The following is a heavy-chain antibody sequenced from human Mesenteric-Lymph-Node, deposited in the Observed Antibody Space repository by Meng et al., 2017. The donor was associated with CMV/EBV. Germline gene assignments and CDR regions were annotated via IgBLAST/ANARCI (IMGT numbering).Heavy chain of an antibody. CDR2: INPNSGGT. Sequence: AAGYTLTGYYIHWVRQAPGQGLERMGRINPNSGGTNYAQKFQGRGTMTRDTSISTAYMELSSLRSDDTAVYYCARALPNWGYNWFDPWGQGTLVTVSS. CDR1: GYTLTGYY. J-gene: IGHJ5*02. D-gene: IGHD7-27*01. CDR3: ARALPNWGYNWFDP. V-gene: IGHV1-2*06.